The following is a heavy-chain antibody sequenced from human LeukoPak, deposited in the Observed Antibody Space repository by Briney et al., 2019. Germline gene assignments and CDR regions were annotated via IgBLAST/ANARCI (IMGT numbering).Heavy chain of an antibody. D-gene: IGHD3-10*01. CDR1: GFTFSSYG. CDR3: AKIAGSLPDY. V-gene: IGHV3-30*18. CDR2: ISYDGSNK. Sequence: PGGSLRLSCAASGFTFSSYGMHWVRQAPGKGLEWVAVISYDGSNKYYADSVKGRFTISRDNSKNTLYLQMNSLRAEDTAVYYCAKIAGSLPDYWGQGTLVTVSS. J-gene: IGHJ4*02.